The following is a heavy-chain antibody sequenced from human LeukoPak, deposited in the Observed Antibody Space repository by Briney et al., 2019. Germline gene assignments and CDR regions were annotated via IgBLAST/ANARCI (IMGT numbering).Heavy chain of an antibody. Sequence: GGSLRPSCAASGFTFSSYSMNWVRQAPGKGLEWVSSISSSSSYIYYADSVKGRFTISRDNAKNSLYLQMNSLRAEDTAVYYCARDITMVRGVSLYYYYMDVWGKGTTVTVSS. CDR3: ARDITMVRGVSLYYYYMDV. J-gene: IGHJ6*03. CDR1: GFTFSSYS. V-gene: IGHV3-21*01. D-gene: IGHD3-10*01. CDR2: ISSSSSYI.